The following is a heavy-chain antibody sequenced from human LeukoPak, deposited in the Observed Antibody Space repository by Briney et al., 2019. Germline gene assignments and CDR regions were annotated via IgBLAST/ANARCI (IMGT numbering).Heavy chain of an antibody. CDR2: ISSSGNTI. CDR1: GFTFSSYA. D-gene: IGHD2/OR15-2a*01. V-gene: IGHV3-48*01. J-gene: IGHJ5*02. CDR3: VKEGSWGSMDP. Sequence: GGSLRLSCAASGFTFSSYAMSWVRQAPGKGLEWLSCISSSGNTIYYADSVKGRFTVSRDNSKNTLYLQMNSLRPEDTAVYYCVKEGSWGSMDPWGQGVLVTVSS.